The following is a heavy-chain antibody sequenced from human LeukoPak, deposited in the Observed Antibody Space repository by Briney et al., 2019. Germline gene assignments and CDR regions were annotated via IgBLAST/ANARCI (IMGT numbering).Heavy chain of an antibody. CDR3: ARTITSSSDFDY. J-gene: IGHJ4*02. V-gene: IGHV1-69*13. Sequence: SVKVSCKASGGTFSSYAISWVRQAPGQGLEWMGGIIPIFGTANYAQKFQGRVTITADESTSAAYMELSSLRSEDTAVYYCARTITSSSDFDYWGQGTLVTVSS. CDR2: IIPIFGTA. CDR1: GGTFSSYA. D-gene: IGHD6-6*01.